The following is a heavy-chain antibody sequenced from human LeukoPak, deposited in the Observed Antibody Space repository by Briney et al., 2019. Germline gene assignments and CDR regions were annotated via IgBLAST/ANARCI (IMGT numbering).Heavy chain of an antibody. CDR2: IKQDGSEK. CDR1: GFTFSNAW. D-gene: IGHD3-10*01. J-gene: IGHJ4*02. V-gene: IGHV3-7*01. Sequence: SGGSLRLSCAASGFTFSNAWMSWVRQAPGKGLEWVANIKQDGSEKYYVDSVKGRFTISRDNAKNSLYLQMNSLRAEDTAVYYCARELVLLWFGEASVFDYWGQGTLVTVSS. CDR3: ARELVLLWFGEASVFDY.